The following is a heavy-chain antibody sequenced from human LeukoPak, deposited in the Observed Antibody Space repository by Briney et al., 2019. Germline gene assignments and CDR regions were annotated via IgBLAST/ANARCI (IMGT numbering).Heavy chain of an antibody. CDR3: ARWYSSSSGGYGMDV. J-gene: IGHJ6*02. CDR2: IYYSGST. Sequence: SETPSLTCTVSGGSISSYYWSWIRQPPGKGLEWIGYIYYSGSTNYNPSLKSRVTISVDTSKNQFSLKLSSVTAADTAVYYCARWYSSSSGGYGMDVWGQGTTVTVSS. D-gene: IGHD6-6*01. CDR1: GGSISSYY. V-gene: IGHV4-59*01.